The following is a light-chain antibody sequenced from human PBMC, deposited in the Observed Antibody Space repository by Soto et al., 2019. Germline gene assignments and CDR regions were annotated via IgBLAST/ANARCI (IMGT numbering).Light chain of an antibody. CDR1: SSDVGGSDY. Sequence: QSVLTQPRSVSGSPGQSVTISCTGTSSDVGGSDYVSWFQHYPGKGPKLLIYDVTRRPSGVPDRFSGSKSGNTASLTISGLQVGDEADYYCCSHAGSYTFRVFGTGTKLTVL. V-gene: IGLV2-11*01. CDR2: DVT. CDR3: CSHAGSYTFRV. J-gene: IGLJ1*01.